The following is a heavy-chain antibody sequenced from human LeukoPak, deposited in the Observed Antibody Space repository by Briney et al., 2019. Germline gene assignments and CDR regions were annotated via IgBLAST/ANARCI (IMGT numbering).Heavy chain of an antibody. D-gene: IGHD2-15*01. V-gene: IGHV1-18*01. CDR3: AGDLRQVDFAGYCSGSSCDYFDY. Sequence: GASVKVSCKASGYTLTNYGISWVRQAPGQGLEWMGWISAYNGNTNYAQKLQGRVTMTTDTSTSTAYMELRSLRSDDRAVYYCAGDLRQVDFAGYCSGSSCDYFDYWGQGTLVTVSS. J-gene: IGHJ4*02. CDR2: ISAYNGNT. CDR1: GYTLTNYG.